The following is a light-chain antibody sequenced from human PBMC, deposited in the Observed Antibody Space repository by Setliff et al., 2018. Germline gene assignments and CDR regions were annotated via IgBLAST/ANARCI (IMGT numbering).Light chain of an antibody. V-gene: IGLV2-11*01. CDR3: CSYAGSYTYV. CDR2: DVS. Sequence: QSALTQPRSVSGSPGQSVTISCTGTSCDVGGYNYVSWYQQHPGKAPKVMIYDVSKRPSGVPDRFSGSKSGNTASLTISGLQAEDEADYYCCSYAGSYTYVFGTGTKVTVL. J-gene: IGLJ1*01. CDR1: SCDVGGYNY.